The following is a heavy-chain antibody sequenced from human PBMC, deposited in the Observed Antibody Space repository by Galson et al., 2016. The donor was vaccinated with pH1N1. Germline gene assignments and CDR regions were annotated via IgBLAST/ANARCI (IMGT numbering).Heavy chain of an antibody. Sequence: SVKVSCKASGYIFTRYYIHWLRQAPGQGLEWMAVMNPADGGSIYNQKFQGRVTLTRDTSTSSFYKALTNLRSDDAAVYYCARRYYFDSWGQGTQVTVSS. CDR3: ARRYYFDS. J-gene: IGHJ4*02. CDR1: GYIFTRYY. CDR2: MNPADGGS. D-gene: IGHD3-9*01. V-gene: IGHV1-46*01.